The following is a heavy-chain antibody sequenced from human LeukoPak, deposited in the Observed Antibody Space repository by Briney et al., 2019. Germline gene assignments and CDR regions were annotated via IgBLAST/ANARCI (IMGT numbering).Heavy chain of an antibody. CDR1: GYTFTAYY. D-gene: IGHD2-2*01. J-gene: IGHJ4*02. CDR2: INPNSGGT. Sequence: EASVKVSCKASGYTFTAYYMHWVRQAPGQGLEWMGWINPNSGGTNFAQKFQGRVTMTRDTSITTAHMELSRMSSKAADVYFCAREIPCSSSSCLDYWGQGTLVTVSS. CDR3: AREIPCSSSSCLDY. V-gene: IGHV1-2*02.